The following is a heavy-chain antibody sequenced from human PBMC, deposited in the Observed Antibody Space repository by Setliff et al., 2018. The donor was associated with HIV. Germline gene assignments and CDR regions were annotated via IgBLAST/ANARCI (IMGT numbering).Heavy chain of an antibody. CDR1: GGTFSTYA. CDR3: ARTFYSDTSGYRTSFASYYMDV. V-gene: IGHV1-69*13. Sequence: SVKVSCKASGGTFSTYAISWVRQAPGQGLEWMGGIIPIYGTGDYAQKFQGRVTITADESTSTAYMELRNLQFEDTARYYCARTFYSDTSGYRTSFASYYMDVWGEGTTVTVLL. D-gene: IGHD3-22*01. J-gene: IGHJ6*03. CDR2: IIPIYGTG.